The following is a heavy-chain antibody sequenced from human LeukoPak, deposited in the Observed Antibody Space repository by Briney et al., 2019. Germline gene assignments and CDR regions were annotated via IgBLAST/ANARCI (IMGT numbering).Heavy chain of an antibody. J-gene: IGHJ4*02. CDR2: ISYDGSNK. CDR1: GFTFSSYA. D-gene: IGHD2-2*02. CDR3: ARDLYQLLYPDY. V-gene: IGHV3-30*04. Sequence: GGALRLSCAASGFTFSSYAMHWVRQAPGKRLGRVAVISYDGSNKYYADSVKGRFTISRDNSKNTLYLQMNSLRAEDTAVYYCARDLYQLLYPDYWGQGTLVTVSS.